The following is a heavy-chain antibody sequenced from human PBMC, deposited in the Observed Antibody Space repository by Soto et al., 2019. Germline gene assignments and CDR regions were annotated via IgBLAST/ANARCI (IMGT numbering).Heavy chain of an antibody. D-gene: IGHD5-18*01. CDR2: ISWNSGSI. Sequence: EVQLVESGGGLVQPGRSLRLSCAASGFTFDDYAMHWVRQAPGKGLEWVSGISWNSGSIGYADSVKGRFTISRDNAKNSLYLQMNSLRAEDTALYYCAKVSRKGRYSYGYDYWGQGTLVTVSS. CDR1: GFTFDDYA. J-gene: IGHJ4*02. V-gene: IGHV3-9*01. CDR3: AKVSRKGRYSYGYDY.